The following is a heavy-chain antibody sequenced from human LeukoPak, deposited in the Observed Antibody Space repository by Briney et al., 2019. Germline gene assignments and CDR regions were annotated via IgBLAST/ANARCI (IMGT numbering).Heavy chain of an antibody. D-gene: IGHD3-10*01. J-gene: IGHJ4*02. Sequence: SVKVSCKASGGTFSSYAISWVRQAPGQGLEWMGRIIPILGIANYAQKFQGRVTITADKSTSTAYMELSSLRSEDTAVYYCARDHKGTYGSGSYEIPLGFDYWGQGTLVTVSS. CDR3: ARDHKGTYGSGSYEIPLGFDY. CDR2: IIPILGIA. V-gene: IGHV1-69*04. CDR1: GGTFSSYA.